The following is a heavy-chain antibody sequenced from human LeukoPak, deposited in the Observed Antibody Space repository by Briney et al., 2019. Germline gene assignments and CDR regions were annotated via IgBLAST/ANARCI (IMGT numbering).Heavy chain of an antibody. CDR1: GGTFSSYA. Sequence: GASVKVSCKASGGTFSSYAISWVRQAPGQGLEWMGGIIPIFGTANYAQKFQGRVTITTDESTSTAYMELSSLRSEDTAVYYCARGHQTQLRFTGGLAYWGQGALVTVSP. V-gene: IGHV1-69*05. CDR3: ARGHQTQLRFTGGLAY. CDR2: IIPIFGTA. D-gene: IGHD3-10*01. J-gene: IGHJ4*02.